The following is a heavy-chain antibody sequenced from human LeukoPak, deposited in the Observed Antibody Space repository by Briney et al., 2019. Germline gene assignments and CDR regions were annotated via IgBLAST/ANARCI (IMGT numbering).Heavy chain of an antibody. J-gene: IGHJ3*02. D-gene: IGHD3-22*01. V-gene: IGHV1-46*01. CDR2: INPSGGST. CDR3: ATKGTVVVISDDAFDI. Sequence: ASVKVSCKASGYTFTSYYMHWVRQAPGQGLEWMGIINPSGGSTSYAQKFQGRVTMTRDTSTSTVYMELSSLRSEDTAVYYCATKGTVVVISDDAFDIWGQGTMVTVSS. CDR1: GYTFTSYY.